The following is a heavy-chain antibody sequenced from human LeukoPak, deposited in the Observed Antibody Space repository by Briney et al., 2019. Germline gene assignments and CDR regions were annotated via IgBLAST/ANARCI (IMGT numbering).Heavy chain of an antibody. CDR3: ARDRSSSSFDP. Sequence: SETLSLTCAVSGYSISSGYYWGWIRQPPGKGLEWIGSIYHSGSTYYNPSLKSRVTISVDTSKNQFSLKLRSVTAADTAVYYCARDRSSSSFDPWGQGTLVTVSS. J-gene: IGHJ5*02. CDR2: IYHSGST. CDR1: GYSISSGYY. D-gene: IGHD6-6*01. V-gene: IGHV4-38-2*02.